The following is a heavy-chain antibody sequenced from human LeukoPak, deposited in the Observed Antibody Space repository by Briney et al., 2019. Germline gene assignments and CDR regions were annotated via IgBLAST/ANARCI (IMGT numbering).Heavy chain of an antibody. J-gene: IGHJ4*02. CDR1: GGSISSYY. CDR3: ARDVLSWGFDY. V-gene: IGHV4-59*01. D-gene: IGHD3-16*01. CDR2: IYYSGST. Sequence: PSETLSLTCTVSGGSISSYYWSWIRQPPGKGLEWIGYIYYSGSTNYNPSLNSRVTISVDTSKNQFSLKLSSVTPADTAVYYCARDVLSWGFDYWGQGTLVTVSS.